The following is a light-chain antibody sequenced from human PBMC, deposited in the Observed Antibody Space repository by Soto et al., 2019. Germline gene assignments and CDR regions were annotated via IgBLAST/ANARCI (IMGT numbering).Light chain of an antibody. CDR1: SSDIGAGYD. CDR3: QSCDTSLSGSVV. Sequence: QSVLTQPPSVSGAPGQRVTISCTGSSSDIGAGYDVHWYQQFPGTAPKLLIYGNSNRPSGVPDRFSGSKSGSSASLAITGLQAEDEADYYCQSCDTSLSGSVVFGGGTKLTVL. V-gene: IGLV1-40*01. CDR2: GNS. J-gene: IGLJ2*01.